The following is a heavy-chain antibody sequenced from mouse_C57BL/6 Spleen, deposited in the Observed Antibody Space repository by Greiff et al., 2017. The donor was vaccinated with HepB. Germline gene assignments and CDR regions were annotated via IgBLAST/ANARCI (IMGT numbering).Heavy chain of an antibody. V-gene: IGHV5-6*01. CDR1: GFTFSSYG. CDR2: ISSGGSYT. CDR3: ASRFITTVVDWYVDV. J-gene: IGHJ1*03. D-gene: IGHD1-1*01. Sequence: EVQLVESGGDLVKPGGSLKLSCAASGFTFSSYGMSWVRQTPDKRLEWVATISSGGSYTYYPDSVKGRFTISRDNAKNTLYLQMSSLKSEDTAMYYCASRFITTVVDWYVDVWGTGTTVTVSS.